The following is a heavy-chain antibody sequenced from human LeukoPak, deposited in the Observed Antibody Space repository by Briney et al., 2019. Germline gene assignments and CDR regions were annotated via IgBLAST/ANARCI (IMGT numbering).Heavy chain of an antibody. CDR3: AKEGGGSYYEDY. D-gene: IGHD1-26*01. CDR1: GFTFSNFA. CDR2: LSASGIST. V-gene: IGHV3-23*01. J-gene: IGHJ4*02. Sequence: GGSLRLSCAALGFTFSNFAMTWARKAPGKGLEWASALSASGISTYYTDSVKGRFAISRDNSKNTLYLQMNSLRAEDTAVCYCAKEGGGSYYEDYWGQGTLVTVSS.